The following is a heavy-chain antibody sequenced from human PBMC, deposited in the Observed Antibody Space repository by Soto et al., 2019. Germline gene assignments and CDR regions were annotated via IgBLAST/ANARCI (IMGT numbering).Heavy chain of an antibody. CDR1: GFTFSSYA. Sequence: GGSLRLSCAASGFTFSSYAMHWVRQAPGKGLEWVAVISYDGSNKYYADSVKGRFTISRDNSKNTLYLQMNSLRAEDTAVYYCARVEGLYYYDSSGYSPDFDYWGQGTLVTVSS. D-gene: IGHD3-22*01. J-gene: IGHJ4*02. CDR3: ARVEGLYYYDSSGYSPDFDY. V-gene: IGHV3-30-3*01. CDR2: ISYDGSNK.